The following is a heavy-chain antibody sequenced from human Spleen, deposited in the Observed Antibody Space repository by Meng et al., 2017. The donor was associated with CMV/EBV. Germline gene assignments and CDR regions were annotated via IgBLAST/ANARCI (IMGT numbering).Heavy chain of an antibody. CDR2: IIGGGDNT. CDR1: FTFSNYA. D-gene: IGHD3-9*01. CDR3: AKVSRPFYDILTAINY. J-gene: IGHJ4*02. V-gene: IGHV3-23*01. Sequence: FTFSNYAMTWVRQAPGQGLEWVSTIIGGGDNTYYADSVKGRFTISRDNSENTLYLQITLLRAEDTAIYYCAKVSRPFYDILTAINYWGQGTLVTVSS.